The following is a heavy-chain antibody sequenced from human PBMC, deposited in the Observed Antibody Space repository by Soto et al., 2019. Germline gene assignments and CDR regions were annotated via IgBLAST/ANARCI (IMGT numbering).Heavy chain of an antibody. J-gene: IGHJ4*02. CDR3: GKGGYYDSSGYQNYY. Sequence: PGGSLRLSCAASGFIFSNYDVSWVRQDPGKGLEWVSGISGSGINTYYADSVKGRFTISRDNYKNTVYLQMNSPRAEDTAVYYCGKGGYYDSSGYQNYYWGQGTQVTVSS. V-gene: IGHV3-23*01. CDR2: ISGSGINT. CDR1: GFIFSNYD. D-gene: IGHD3-22*01.